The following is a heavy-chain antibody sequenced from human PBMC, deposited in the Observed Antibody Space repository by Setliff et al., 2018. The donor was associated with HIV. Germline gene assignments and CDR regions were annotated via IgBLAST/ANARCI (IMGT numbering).Heavy chain of an antibody. J-gene: IGHJ4*02. Sequence: ASVKVSCKPSGYSFTNHYMHWVRQAPGQGLEWMGVINPTGGSTRNTQKFQGRVAMTRDTSTSTVYMELSSLRSEDTAVYYCARKYSYGYGQGFDYWGQGTLVTVSS. CDR2: INPTGGST. CDR1: GYSFTNHY. CDR3: ARKYSYGYGQGFDY. V-gene: IGHV1-46*01. D-gene: IGHD5-18*01.